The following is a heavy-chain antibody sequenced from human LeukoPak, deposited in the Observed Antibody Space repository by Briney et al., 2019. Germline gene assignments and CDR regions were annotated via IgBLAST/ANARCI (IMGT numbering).Heavy chain of an antibody. V-gene: IGHV5-51*01. J-gene: IGHJ3*01. CDR1: GYNFTSYW. CDR3: ARCKAVAGTINAFDF. CDR2: NYPGDSEA. D-gene: IGHD6-19*01. Sequence: GASLQISCKGSGYNFTSYWIGWVRQLPGKGLEWMGINYPGDSEARYSPSFQGQVTISVDKSINTAYLQWSSLKASDTAMYYCARCKAVAGTINAFDFWGQGTMVTVSS.